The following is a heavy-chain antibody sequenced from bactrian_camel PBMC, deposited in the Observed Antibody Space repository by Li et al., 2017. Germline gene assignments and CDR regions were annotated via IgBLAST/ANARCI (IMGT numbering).Heavy chain of an antibody. CDR3: ATEGGIWSQCLKLPWYDYTN. Sequence: HVQLVESGGGSVQPGGQLKLSCVSSGYVYNSWSGSCMAWFRQLPGTTREGVAGLGDDGSTSYAKFAEGRFTISQDNANHTLYLQMNTLKPEDTAMYYCATEGGIWSQCLKLPWYDYTNRGQGTQVTVS. D-gene: IGHD2*01. V-gene: IGHV3S1*01. J-gene: IGHJ4*01. CDR1: GYVYNSWSGSC. CDR2: LGDDGST.